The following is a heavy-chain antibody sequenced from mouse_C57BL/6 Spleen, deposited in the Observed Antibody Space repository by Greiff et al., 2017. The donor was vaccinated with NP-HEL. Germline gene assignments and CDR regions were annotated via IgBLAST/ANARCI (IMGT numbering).Heavy chain of an antibody. D-gene: IGHD3-3*01. CDR1: GYTFTSYW. CDR2: IYPNSGST. J-gene: IGHJ2*01. V-gene: IGHV1-64*01. CDR3: ERVREVAVDY. Sequence: VQLQQPGAELVKPGASVKLSCKASGYTFTSYWMHWVKQRPGQGLEWIGNIYPNSGSTNYNKKFKSKATLTVDKSSSTAYMQLSSLTSEDSAVYYCERVREVAVDYWGQGTTVTVSS.